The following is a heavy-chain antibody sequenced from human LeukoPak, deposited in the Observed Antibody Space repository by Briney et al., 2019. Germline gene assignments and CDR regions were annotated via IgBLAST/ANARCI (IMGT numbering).Heavy chain of an antibody. J-gene: IGHJ5*02. CDR2: TSGSGGST. D-gene: IGHD2-2*01. CDR1: GFTFSSYA. Sequence: PGGSLRLSCAASGFTFSSYAMSWVRQAPGKGLEWVSATSGSGGSTYYADSVKGRFTISRDNSKNTLYLQMNSLRAEDTAVYYCAKDPGKVVVPALRNWFDPWGQGTLVTVSS. CDR3: AKDPGKVVVPALRNWFDP. V-gene: IGHV3-23*01.